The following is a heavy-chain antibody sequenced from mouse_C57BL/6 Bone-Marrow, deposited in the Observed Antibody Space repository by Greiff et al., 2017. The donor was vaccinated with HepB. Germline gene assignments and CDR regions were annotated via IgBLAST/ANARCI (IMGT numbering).Heavy chain of an antibody. CDR2: ILPGSGST. D-gene: IGHD2-3*01. CDR3: AGWMGDGYYLDY. CDR1: GYTFTGYW. J-gene: IGHJ2*01. V-gene: IGHV1-9*01. Sequence: QVQLQQSGAELMKPGASVKLSCKATGYTFTGYWIEWVKQRPGHGLEWIGEILPGSGSTNYNEKFKGKATFTADTSSNTDYKQLSSMTTEDSATYYGAGWMGDGYYLDYWGQGTTLTVSS.